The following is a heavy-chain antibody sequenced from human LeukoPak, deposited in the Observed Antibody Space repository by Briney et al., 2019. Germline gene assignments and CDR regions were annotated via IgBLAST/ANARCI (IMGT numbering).Heavy chain of an antibody. Sequence: SETLSLTCTVSGGSISSYYWSWIRQPPGKGLEWIGYIYTSGSTNYNPSLKSRVTISVDTSKNQFSLKLSSVTAADTAVYYCARSHDLTGYTFDYWGQGTLVTVSS. D-gene: IGHD3-9*01. CDR2: IYTSGST. J-gene: IGHJ4*02. CDR3: ARSHDLTGYTFDY. V-gene: IGHV4-4*09. CDR1: GGSISSYY.